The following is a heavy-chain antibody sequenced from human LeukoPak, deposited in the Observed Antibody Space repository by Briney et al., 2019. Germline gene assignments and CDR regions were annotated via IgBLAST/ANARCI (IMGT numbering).Heavy chain of an antibody. Sequence: ASVKVSCKASGYTFTSYYMHWVRQAPGKGLEWLGWISAYNGNTNYAQKLQGRVTMTTDTSTSTAYMELRSLRSDDTAVYYCARSSSVTIPGYYFDYWGQGTLVTVSS. CDR1: GYTFTSYY. CDR3: ARSSSVTIPGYYFDY. CDR2: ISAYNGNT. D-gene: IGHD2-21*01. V-gene: IGHV1-18*04. J-gene: IGHJ4*02.